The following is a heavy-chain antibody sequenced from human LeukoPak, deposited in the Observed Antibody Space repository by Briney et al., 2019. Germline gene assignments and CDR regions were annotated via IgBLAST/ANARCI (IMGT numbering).Heavy chain of an antibody. V-gene: IGHV4-38-2*02. D-gene: IGHD3-22*01. CDR2: IYHSGST. Sequence: SETLSLTCTVSGYSISSGYYWGWIRQPPGKGLEWIGSIYHSGSTYYDPSLKSRVTISVDTSKNQFSLKLSSVTAADTAVYYCARVPGYYDSSGKRWFDPWGQGTLVTVSS. J-gene: IGHJ5*02. CDR1: GYSISSGYY. CDR3: ARVPGYYDSSGKRWFDP.